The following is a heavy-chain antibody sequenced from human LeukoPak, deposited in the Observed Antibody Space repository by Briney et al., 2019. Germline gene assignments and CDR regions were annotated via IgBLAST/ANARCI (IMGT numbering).Heavy chain of an antibody. V-gene: IGHV3-48*03. CDR3: ARDSREWIQLWLPGRFYYGMDV. J-gene: IGHJ6*02. CDR2: ISSSGSTI. CDR1: GFTFSSYE. Sequence: GGSLRLSCAASGFTFSSYEMNWVRQAPGKGLEWVSYISSSGSTIYYADSVKGRFTISRDNAKNSLYLQMNSLRAEDTAVYYCARDSREWIQLWLPGRFYYGMDVWAKGPRSPSP. D-gene: IGHD5-18*01.